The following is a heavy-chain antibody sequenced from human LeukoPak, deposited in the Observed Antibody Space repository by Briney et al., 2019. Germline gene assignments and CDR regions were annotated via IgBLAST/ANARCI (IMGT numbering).Heavy chain of an antibody. D-gene: IGHD4-11*01. CDR3: ARDAQRGFDYSNSLKY. CDR1: AVTFNHYG. CDR2: IWSDGTNK. J-gene: IGHJ4*02. Sequence: PGGPLRVSCAAAAVTFNHYGMHWVRHAPGKGLERVAVIWSDGTNKYYADSAKGRFTISRDDSENTVYLQMSSLRPEDTGLYFCARDAQRGFDYSNSLKYWGQGTPVTVS. V-gene: IGHV3-33*01.